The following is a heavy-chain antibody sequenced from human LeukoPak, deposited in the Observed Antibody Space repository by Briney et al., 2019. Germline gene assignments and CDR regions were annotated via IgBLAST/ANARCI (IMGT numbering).Heavy chain of an antibody. CDR1: GYTFTNSA. Sequence: ASVEVSCKASGYTFTNSAMHWVRQAPGQRLEWMGWINAGNGNTRYSQKFQGRVTITRDTSASTAYMELSSLRSQDTAVYCCARDGGYCSSTSCYAAFDIWGQGTMVTVSS. CDR3: ARDGGYCSSTSCYAAFDI. V-gene: IGHV1-3*01. CDR2: INAGNGNT. J-gene: IGHJ3*02. D-gene: IGHD2-2*01.